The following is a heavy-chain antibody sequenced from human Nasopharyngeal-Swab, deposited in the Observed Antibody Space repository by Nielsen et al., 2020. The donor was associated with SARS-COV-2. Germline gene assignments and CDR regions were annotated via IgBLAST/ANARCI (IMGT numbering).Heavy chain of an antibody. Sequence: GRSLRLSCKGSGYSFTSYWIAWVRQLPGKGLEWMGIIYPRDTDTRYSPSFHGQATISADKPISTAYLQWSSLKASDPAMYYCVRPEGVATSFKYYFQYGMDVWGQGTMVTVPS. CDR1: GYSFTSYW. D-gene: IGHD5-12*01. CDR3: VRPEGVATSFKYYFQYGMDV. V-gene: IGHV5-51*04. J-gene: IGHJ6*02. CDR2: IYPRDTDT.